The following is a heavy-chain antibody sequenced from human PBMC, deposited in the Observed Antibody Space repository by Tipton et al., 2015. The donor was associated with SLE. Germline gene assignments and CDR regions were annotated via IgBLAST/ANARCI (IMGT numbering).Heavy chain of an antibody. J-gene: IGHJ4*02. CDR3: ARGGGSYYDY. V-gene: IGHV4-34*01. D-gene: IGHD1-26*01. Sequence: TLSLTCDVYGGSSNTYYWAWFRQPPGKGLEWIGEINHSGSTNYNPSLKSRVTTSLDTSKNQVSLRVRSVTAADTAVYYCARGGGSYYDYWGQGTLVTVSS. CDR2: INHSGST. CDR1: GGSSNTYY.